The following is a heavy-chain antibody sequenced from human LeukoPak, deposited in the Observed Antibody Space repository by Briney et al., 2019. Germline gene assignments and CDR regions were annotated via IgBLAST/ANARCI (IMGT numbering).Heavy chain of an antibody. CDR2: IYYSGST. Sequence: KPSETLSLTCTVSGGSISSGGYYWSWIRQHPGKGLEWIGHIYYSGSTYYNPSLKSRVTLSVDTSKNQFSLKLSSWTAADTAVYYCARAPLVRGVTHFDYWGQGTLVTVSS. CDR3: ARAPLVRGVTHFDY. J-gene: IGHJ4*02. V-gene: IGHV4-31*03. D-gene: IGHD3-10*01. CDR1: GGSISSGGYY.